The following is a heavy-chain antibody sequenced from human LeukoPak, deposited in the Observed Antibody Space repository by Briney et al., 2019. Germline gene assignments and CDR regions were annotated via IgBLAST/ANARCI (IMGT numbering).Heavy chain of an antibody. CDR3: AKNTKPATDIDYSGSYPAPNPVFDY. D-gene: IGHD1-26*01. CDR2: ISGSGGST. J-gene: IGHJ4*02. Sequence: GGSLRLSCAASGFTFSSYAMSWVRQAPGKGLEWVSAISGSGGSTYYADSVKGRFTISRDNSKNTLYLQMNSLRAEDTAVYYCAKNTKPATDIDYSGSYPAPNPVFDYWGQGPLVTVSS. CDR1: GFTFSSYA. V-gene: IGHV3-23*01.